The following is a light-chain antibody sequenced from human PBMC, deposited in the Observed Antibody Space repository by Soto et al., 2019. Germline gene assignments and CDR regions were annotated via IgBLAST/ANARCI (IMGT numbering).Light chain of an antibody. Sequence: EIVLTQSPATLSLSPGERATLSCRASQSVSSYFAWYQQKPGQAPSLLIYDASNRATGIPARFSGSGSGTDFTLTISSLEPAEFAAYYCQQRSNRPPWTFGQGTKVEIK. J-gene: IGKJ1*01. V-gene: IGKV3-11*01. CDR2: DAS. CDR3: QQRSNRPPWT. CDR1: QSVSSY.